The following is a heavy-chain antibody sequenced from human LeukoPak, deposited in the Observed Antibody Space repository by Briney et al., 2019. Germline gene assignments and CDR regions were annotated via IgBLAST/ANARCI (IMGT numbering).Heavy chain of an antibody. CDR1: GFTFSDYY. J-gene: IGHJ4*02. D-gene: IGHD5-12*01. CDR3: ASDIVATSGDF. V-gene: IGHV3-11*01. CDR2: STSSGDDI. Sequence: TPGGSLRLSCAASGFTFSDYYMSWIRQAPGKGLEWVAYSTSSGDDIYYAESVKGRFTISRDNAKNALFLRMSSLRVEDTATYYCASDIVATSGDFWGQGTLVSVPS.